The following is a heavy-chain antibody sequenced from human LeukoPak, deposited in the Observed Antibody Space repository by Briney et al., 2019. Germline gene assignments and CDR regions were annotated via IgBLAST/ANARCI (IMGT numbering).Heavy chain of an antibody. CDR3: ARDPSGIAARPAPYSSGWSGVGAFDI. CDR2: IYYSGST. D-gene: IGHD6-19*01. CDR1: GGSFSGYY. J-gene: IGHJ3*02. V-gene: IGHV4-34*01. Sequence: SETLSLTRAVYGGSFSGYYWGWIRQPPGKGLEWIGSIYYSGSTYYNPSLKSRVTISVDTSKNQFSLKLSSVTAADTAVYYCARDPSGIAARPAPYSSGWSGVGAFDIWGQGTMVTVSS.